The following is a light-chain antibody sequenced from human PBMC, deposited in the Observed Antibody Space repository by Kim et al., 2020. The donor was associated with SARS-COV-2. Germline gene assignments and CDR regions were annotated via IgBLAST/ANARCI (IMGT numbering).Light chain of an antibody. V-gene: IGKV3-20*01. Sequence: LSPGERATLSCRASQSVSSSYLAWYQQKPGQAPRLLIYGASSRATGIADRFSGSGSGTYFTLIISRLEPEDFAVYYCQQYGSSPYTFGQGTKLEIK. J-gene: IGKJ2*01. CDR3: QQYGSSPYT. CDR1: QSVSSSY. CDR2: GAS.